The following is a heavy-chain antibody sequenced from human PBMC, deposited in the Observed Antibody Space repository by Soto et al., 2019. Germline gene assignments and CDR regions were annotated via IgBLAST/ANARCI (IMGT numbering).Heavy chain of an antibody. CDR3: ARANSGTYEAWFDP. J-gene: IGHJ5*02. Sequence: QVQLQESGPGLVKPSETLSLTCTVSGGSLSSYFWSWIRQSPGKGLEWIGYIYNSGSTNYNPSLKSRVTISDDTSKNQFSLKLSSVTAADTAFYYCARANSGTYEAWFDPWGQGTLVTVSS. V-gene: IGHV4-59*01. CDR2: IYNSGST. CDR1: GGSLSSYF. D-gene: IGHD1-26*01.